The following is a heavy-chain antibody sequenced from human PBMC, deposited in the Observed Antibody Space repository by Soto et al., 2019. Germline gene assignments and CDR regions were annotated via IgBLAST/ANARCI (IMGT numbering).Heavy chain of an antibody. CDR1: GYTFTSYG. J-gene: IGHJ4*02. Sequence: QVQLVQSGAEVKKPGASVKVSCKASGYTFTSYGISWVRQAPGQGLEWMGWISAYNGNTKYAQKLQGRVTMTTDTSTSTGHTELRGGRSDDTAVYYDARDSPCPREWGQVPLVTLS. CDR3: ARDSPCPRE. D-gene: IGHD1-26*01. CDR2: ISAYNGNT. V-gene: IGHV1-18*01.